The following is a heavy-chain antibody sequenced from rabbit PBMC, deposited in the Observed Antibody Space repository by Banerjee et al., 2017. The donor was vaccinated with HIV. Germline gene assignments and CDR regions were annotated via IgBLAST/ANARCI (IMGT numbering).Heavy chain of an antibody. V-gene: IGHV1S40*01. CDR2: IGGGSSGIT. J-gene: IGHJ4*01. Sequence: QSLEESGGGLVKPEGSLTLTCTASGFSFSSTYYMCWVRQAPGKGLEWIGCIGGGSSGITYYASWAKGRFTISKTSSTTVTLQMTSLTAADTATYFCARQRDGGKVWGLWGPGTLVTVS. CDR3: ARQRDGGKVWGL. CDR1: GFSFSSTYY. D-gene: IGHD4-2*01.